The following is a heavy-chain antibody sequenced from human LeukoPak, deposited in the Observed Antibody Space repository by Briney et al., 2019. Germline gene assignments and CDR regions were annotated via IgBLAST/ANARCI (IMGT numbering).Heavy chain of an antibody. Sequence: QAGRSLRLSCAASGFTFSSYGMHWVRQAPGKGLEWVAVISYDGSNKYYADSVKGRFTISRDNSKNTLYLQMNSLRAEDTAVYYCASAADDAFDIWGQGTMVTVSS. D-gene: IGHD6-25*01. J-gene: IGHJ3*02. V-gene: IGHV3-30*03. CDR1: GFTFSSYG. CDR2: ISYDGSNK. CDR3: ASAADDAFDI.